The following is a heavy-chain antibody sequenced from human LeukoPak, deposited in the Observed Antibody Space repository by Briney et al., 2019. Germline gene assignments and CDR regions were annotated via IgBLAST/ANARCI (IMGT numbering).Heavy chain of an antibody. Sequence: SQTLSLTCAVSGGSISSGGYYWSWIRQHPGKGLEWIGYIYYSGSTNYNPSLKSRVTISVDTSKNQLSLKLSSVTAADTAVYYCARGGYYYYGMDVWGQGTTVTVSS. CDR1: GGSISSGGYY. V-gene: IGHV4-31*11. J-gene: IGHJ6*02. CDR3: ARGGYYYYGMDV. CDR2: IYYSGST.